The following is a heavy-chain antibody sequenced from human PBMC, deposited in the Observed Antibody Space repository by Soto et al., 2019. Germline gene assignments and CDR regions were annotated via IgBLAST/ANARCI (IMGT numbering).Heavy chain of an antibody. Sequence: SETLSLTCAVYGGSFSGYYWSWIRQPPGKGLEWIGEINHSGSTNYNPSLKSRVTISVDTSKNQFSLKLSSVTAADTAVYYCARGEVVTAIPYYFDYWGQGTLVTVSS. V-gene: IGHV4-34*01. CDR2: INHSGST. CDR1: GGSFSGYY. J-gene: IGHJ4*02. D-gene: IGHD2-21*02. CDR3: ARGEVVTAIPYYFDY.